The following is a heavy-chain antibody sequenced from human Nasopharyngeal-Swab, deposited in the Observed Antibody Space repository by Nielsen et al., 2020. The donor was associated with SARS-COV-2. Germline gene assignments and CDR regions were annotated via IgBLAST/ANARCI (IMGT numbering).Heavy chain of an antibody. Sequence: SETLSLTSAVYGGSFSGYYWSWIRQPPGKGLEWIGEINHSGSTNYNPSLKSRVTISADTSKNQFSLRLISVTAADTAVYYCARASDFEYSGHATYGMDVWGQGTTVTVSS. CDR2: INHSGST. CDR1: GGSFSGYY. CDR3: ARASDFEYSGHATYGMDV. V-gene: IGHV4-34*01. D-gene: IGHD5-12*01. J-gene: IGHJ6*02.